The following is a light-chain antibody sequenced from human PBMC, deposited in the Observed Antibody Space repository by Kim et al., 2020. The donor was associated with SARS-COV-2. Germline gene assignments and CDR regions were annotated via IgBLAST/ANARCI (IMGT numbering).Light chain of an antibody. CDR1: QSVSSN. CDR2: GAS. J-gene: IGKJ4*01. CDR3: QQYNNWPLT. Sequence: VSPGERATHSCRASQSVSSNLAWYQQKPGQAPRLLIYGASTRATGIPARFSGSGSGTEFTLTINSLQSEDFAVYYCQQYNNWPLTFGGGTKVDIK. V-gene: IGKV3-15*01.